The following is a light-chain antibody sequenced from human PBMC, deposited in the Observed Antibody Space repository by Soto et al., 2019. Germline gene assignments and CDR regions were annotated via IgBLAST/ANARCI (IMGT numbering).Light chain of an antibody. V-gene: IGKV1-39*01. Sequence: DIQMTQSPSSLSASVGDRVTITCRASQRISTYLNWYQIKPGRAPKVLIYMTSTLQSGVPSRFSGSGSETNFTLTISSLQPEDFATYFCQESYSSPYTFGQGTKVEIK. J-gene: IGKJ2*01. CDR3: QESYSSPYT. CDR2: MTS. CDR1: QRISTY.